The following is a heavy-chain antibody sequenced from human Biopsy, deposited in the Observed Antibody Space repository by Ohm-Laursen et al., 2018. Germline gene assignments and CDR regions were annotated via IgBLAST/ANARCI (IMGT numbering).Heavy chain of an antibody. J-gene: IGHJ6*02. D-gene: IGHD3-9*01. CDR3: ARVPAYPSIDGYYGLDL. V-gene: IGHV1-2*02. CDR2: INPNSGNA. CDR1: GYTFAGYY. Sequence: SVKVSCKASGYTFAGYYLHWVRQAPGHGLEWMGWINPNSGNANYAQSFQGRLTVTRDTSISTAYMELTSLTFDDTAIHYCARVPAYPSIDGYYGLDLWGQGTTVIVSS.